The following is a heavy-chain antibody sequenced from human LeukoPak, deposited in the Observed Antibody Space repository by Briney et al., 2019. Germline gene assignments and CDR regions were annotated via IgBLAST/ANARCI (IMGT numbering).Heavy chain of an antibody. Sequence: SETLSLTCAVYGGSFSGYYWSWIRQPPGKGLEWIGEINHSGSTNYNPSLQSRVTISVDTSKNQFSLKLSSVTAADTAVYYCARSTMIVVVITWSYFDYWGQGTLVTVSS. J-gene: IGHJ4*02. V-gene: IGHV4-34*01. CDR2: INHSGST. CDR1: GGSFSGYY. CDR3: ARSTMIVVVITWSYFDY. D-gene: IGHD3-22*01.